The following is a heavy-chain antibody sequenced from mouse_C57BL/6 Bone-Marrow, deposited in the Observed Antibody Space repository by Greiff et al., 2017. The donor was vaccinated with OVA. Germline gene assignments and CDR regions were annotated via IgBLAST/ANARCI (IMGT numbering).Heavy chain of an antibody. CDR1: GFSLSTFGMG. Sequence: VKLQESGPGILQPSQTLSLTCSFSGFSLSTFGMGVGWIRQPSGKGLEWLAHIWWDDDKYYNPALKSRLTISKDTSKNQVFLKIANVDTADTATYYCARFGNYVGYFDNWGQGTTLTVSS. CDR3: ARFGNYVGYFDN. J-gene: IGHJ2*01. V-gene: IGHV8-8*01. D-gene: IGHD2-1*01. CDR2: IWWDDDK.